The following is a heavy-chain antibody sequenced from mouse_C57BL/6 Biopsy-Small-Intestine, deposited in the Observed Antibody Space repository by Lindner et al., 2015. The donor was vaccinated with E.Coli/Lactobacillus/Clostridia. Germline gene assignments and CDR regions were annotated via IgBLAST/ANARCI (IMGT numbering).Heavy chain of an antibody. V-gene: IGHV1-7*01. CDR1: GYPLSSFG. CDR2: ISTNNGNT. Sequence: SVKVSCKASGYPLSSFGISWVRQAPGQGLEWMGWISTNNGNTKYAQKFHDRVTITTDTSATTAYVELRSLRSDDAAVYYCAREYCDDRICYGPDYWGRGTLVTVSS. CDR3: AREYCDDRICYGPDY. J-gene: IGHJ4*01. D-gene: IGHD1-1*01.